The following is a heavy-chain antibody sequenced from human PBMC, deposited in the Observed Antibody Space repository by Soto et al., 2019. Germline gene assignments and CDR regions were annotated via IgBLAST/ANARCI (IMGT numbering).Heavy chain of an antibody. CDR3: AKDALRFLEWSCPYIDY. V-gene: IGHV3-33*06. CDR2: IWYDGSNK. D-gene: IGHD3-3*01. J-gene: IGHJ4*01. Sequence: GGSLRLSCSASGFTFSSYGMHWVRQSPVKGLEWVAVIWYDGSNKYYADSVKGRFTISRDNSKNTLYLQMNSLRAEDTAVYYCAKDALRFLEWSCPYIDYCGQGTPGTVS. CDR1: GFTFSSYG.